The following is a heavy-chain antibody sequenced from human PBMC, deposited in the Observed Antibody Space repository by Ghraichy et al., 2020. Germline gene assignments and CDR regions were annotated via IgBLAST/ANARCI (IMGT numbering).Heavy chain of an antibody. CDR3: ARKNDSWD. CDR2: INPKSGGT. V-gene: IGHV1-2*02. Sequence: ASVKVSCKASGYTFTGYYMHWVRQAPGQGLVWMGWINPKSGGTNYGQKLQGRVSMTRDKSISTAYMELSRLRSYDTAVYYCARKNDSWDWGQGTLVTVSS. J-gene: IGHJ4*02. D-gene: IGHD6-13*01. CDR1: GYTFTGYY.